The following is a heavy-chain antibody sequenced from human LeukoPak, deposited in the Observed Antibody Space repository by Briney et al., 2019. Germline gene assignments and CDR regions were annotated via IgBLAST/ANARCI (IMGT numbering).Heavy chain of an antibody. CDR3: ARSIVGATPVDY. V-gene: IGHV1-2*02. Sequence: ASVKVSCKPSGNTFTGYYLHWVRQAPGQGLEWVGWINPKTGATNYAQKFQGRVTMTRDTSSNTGNMELSRLRSDDTAVYYCARSIVGATPVDYWGQGTLVTVSS. J-gene: IGHJ4*02. D-gene: IGHD1-26*01. CDR1: GNTFTGYY. CDR2: INPKTGAT.